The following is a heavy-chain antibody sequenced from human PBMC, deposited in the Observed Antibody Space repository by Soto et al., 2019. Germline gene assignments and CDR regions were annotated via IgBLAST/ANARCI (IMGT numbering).Heavy chain of an antibody. J-gene: IGHJ4*02. CDR3: TRDLYGDYGNDY. V-gene: IGHV3-74*03. CDR2: INSGGNPE. CDR1: GFTFSNYW. D-gene: IGHD4-17*01. Sequence: GGSLRLSCVGSGFTFSNYWMHWVRQAPGKGLVWVSRINSGGNPETYADSVQGRFTISRDNAKNTLYLQMNSLRVEDTAVYYCTRDLYGDYGNDYWGQGTPVTVSS.